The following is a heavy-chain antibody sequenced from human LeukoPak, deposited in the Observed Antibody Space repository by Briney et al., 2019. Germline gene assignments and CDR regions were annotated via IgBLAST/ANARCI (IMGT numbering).Heavy chain of an antibody. J-gene: IGHJ4*02. CDR1: GFAFSTYG. D-gene: IGHD7-27*01. CDR2: ISASGGTT. Sequence: TGGSLRLSCAASGFAFSTYGMSWVRQAPGKGLEWVSIISASGGTTYYADSVRGRFTISRDNSKNTLYLQMNSLRAEDTAVYYCARRTGASDYWGQGTLVTVSS. V-gene: IGHV3-23*01. CDR3: ARRTGASDY.